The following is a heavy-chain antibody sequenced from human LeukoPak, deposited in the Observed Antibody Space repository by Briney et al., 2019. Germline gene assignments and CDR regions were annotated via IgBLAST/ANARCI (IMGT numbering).Heavy chain of an antibody. D-gene: IGHD3-9*01. V-gene: IGHV1-2*02. CDR2: INPNSGGT. CDR3: ATALDWTVGKPFAL. Sequence: ASVKVSCKASGYTFTGYYMHWVRQAPGQGLEWMGWINPNSGGTNYAQKFQGRVTMTEDTSTDTAYMELRSLRSDDTAVYFCATALDWTVGKPFALWGRGTLVIVSS. CDR1: GYTFTGYY. J-gene: IGHJ2*01.